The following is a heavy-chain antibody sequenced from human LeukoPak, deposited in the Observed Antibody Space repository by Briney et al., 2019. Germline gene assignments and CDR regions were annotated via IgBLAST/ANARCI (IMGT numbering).Heavy chain of an antibody. J-gene: IGHJ5*01. Sequence: GGSLRLSCAASGFIFSDYSLNWVRQAPGKGLGWVSSISRSSDYIYYADSVKGRFTISRDNAKNSVYLQMNSLRVEDTAVYYCVRYTSNWFEFWGQGTLVTVSS. CDR2: ISRSSDYI. D-gene: IGHD6-19*01. V-gene: IGHV3-21*01. CDR3: VRYTSNWFEF. CDR1: GFIFSDYS.